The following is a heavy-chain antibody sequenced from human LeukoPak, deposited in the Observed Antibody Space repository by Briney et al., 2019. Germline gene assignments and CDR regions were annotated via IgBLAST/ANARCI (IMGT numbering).Heavy chain of an antibody. V-gene: IGHV1-69*01. Sequence: ASVKVSCKASGGTFSSYAISWVRQAPGQGLEWMGGIIPIFGTANYAQKFQGRVTTTADESTSTAYMELSSLRSEDTAVYYCARAHNYDFTRAVWFDPWGQGTLVTVSS. CDR3: ARAHNYDFTRAVWFDP. J-gene: IGHJ5*02. CDR1: GGTFSSYA. D-gene: IGHD3-3*01. CDR2: IIPIFGTA.